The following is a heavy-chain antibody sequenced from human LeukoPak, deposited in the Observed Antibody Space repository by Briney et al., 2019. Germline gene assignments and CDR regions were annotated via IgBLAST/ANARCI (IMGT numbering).Heavy chain of an antibody. J-gene: IGHJ6*04. V-gene: IGHV3-21*01. CDR1: RFTFSSYS. CDR3: AELGITMIGGV. Sequence: PGGSLRPSCAASRFTFSSYSMNWVRQAPGKGLEWVSSISSSSSYIYYADSVKGRSTISRDNAKNSLYLQMNSLRAEDTAVYYCAELGITMIGGVWGKGTTVTISS. CDR2: ISSSSSYI. D-gene: IGHD3-10*02.